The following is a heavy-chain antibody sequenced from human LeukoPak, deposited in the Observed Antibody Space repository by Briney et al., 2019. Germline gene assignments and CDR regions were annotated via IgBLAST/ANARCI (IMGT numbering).Heavy chain of an antibody. Sequence: PSETLSLTCTVSGGSISSSSYYWGWIRQPPGKGLEWIGYIYYSGSTNYNPSLKSRVTISVDTSKNQFSLKLSSVTAADTAVYYCARQDEEYSFDYWGQGTLVTVSS. CDR1: GGSISSSSYY. CDR2: IYYSGST. D-gene: IGHD2-15*01. J-gene: IGHJ4*02. V-gene: IGHV4-61*05. CDR3: ARQDEEYSFDY.